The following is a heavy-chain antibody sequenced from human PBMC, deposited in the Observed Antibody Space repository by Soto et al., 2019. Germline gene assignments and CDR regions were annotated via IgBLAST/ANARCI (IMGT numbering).Heavy chain of an antibody. V-gene: IGHV3-33*08. CDR3: ARDGVGATTFFGSLDY. CDR1: ASIFKGHG. Sequence: QVQLVESGGGVVQPGGSLRLSCAASASIFKGHGMHWVRQAPGKGLEWVAIIRFDGSDEHYGDSVEGRFTISRDNSKNMLYLQMNSLRVEDTAVYYCARDGVGATTFFGSLDYWGQGTLVTVSS. CDR2: IRFDGSDE. J-gene: IGHJ4*02. D-gene: IGHD1-26*01.